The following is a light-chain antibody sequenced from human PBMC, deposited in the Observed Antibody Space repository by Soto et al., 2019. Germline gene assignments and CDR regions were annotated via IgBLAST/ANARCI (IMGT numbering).Light chain of an antibody. J-gene: IGKJ2*01. V-gene: IGKV1-39*01. CDR2: EAS. CDR3: QQSFGPPYT. Sequence: IQMTQSPSSLSASVGDRVTISCRASQSLGRGLAWYQQKTGEAPKLLIYEASNLQNGVPPRFSGSGSETDFTRTINSLQPEDFATYYCQQSFGPPYTFGQGTKLE. CDR1: QSLGRG.